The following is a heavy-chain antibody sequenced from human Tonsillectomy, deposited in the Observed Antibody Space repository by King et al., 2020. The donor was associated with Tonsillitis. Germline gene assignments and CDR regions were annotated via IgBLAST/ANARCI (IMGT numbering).Heavy chain of an antibody. CDR2: IKGDGSRQ. CDR3: ARDDGSSPSAFDF. D-gene: IGHD6-13*01. CDR1: GFTFTNYW. Sequence: VQLVESGGDLVQPGGSLRLSCAASGFTFTNYWMSWVRQAPGKGLEWVADIKGDGSRQYYVDSVKGRFTISRDNAKNSLYLQMSSLRAEDTALYFCARDDGSSPSAFDFWGQGTLVTVSS. J-gene: IGHJ4*02. V-gene: IGHV3-7*03.